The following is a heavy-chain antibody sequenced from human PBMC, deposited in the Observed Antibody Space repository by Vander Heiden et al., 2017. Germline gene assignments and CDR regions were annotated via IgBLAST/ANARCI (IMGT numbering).Heavy chain of an antibody. V-gene: IGHV3-23*01. Sequence: EVQLLESGGGLVQPGGSLSLSCAASGFPFSSYAMSWVRQAPGKGLEWVSAISGSGGSTYYADSVKGRFTISRDNSKNTLYLQMNSLRAEDTAVYYCAKELSYDYVWGSYRTQWGQGTLATVSS. CDR3: AKELSYDYVWGSYRTQ. CDR1: GFPFSSYA. D-gene: IGHD3-16*02. J-gene: IGHJ4*02. CDR2: ISGSGGST.